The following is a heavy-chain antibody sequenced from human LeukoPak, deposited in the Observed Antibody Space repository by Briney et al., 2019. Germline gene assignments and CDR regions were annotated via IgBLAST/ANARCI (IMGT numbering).Heavy chain of an antibody. D-gene: IGHD3-10*02. J-gene: IGHJ6*04. CDR2: ISSSGSTI. CDR3: AELGITMIGGV. V-gene: IGHV3-48*04. CDR1: GLTFTSYS. Sequence: PGGSLRLSCAASGLTFTSYSMNWVRQAPGKGLEWVSYISSSGSTIYYAVSVKGRYTISRDNAKNSLYLQMNSLRAEDTAVYYCAELGITMIGGVWGKGTTVTISS.